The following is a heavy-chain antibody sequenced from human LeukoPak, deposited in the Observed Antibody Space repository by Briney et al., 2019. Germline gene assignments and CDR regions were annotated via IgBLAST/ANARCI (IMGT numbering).Heavy chain of an antibody. Sequence: SETLSLTCTVSGGYISSYYWSWIRQPAGKGLEWIGRIYTSGSTNYNPPLKSRVTMSVDTSKNQFSLNLTSVTAADTAVYYCARVLFTEEDAFDIWGQGTMVTVSS. CDR1: GGYISSYY. CDR3: ARVLFTEEDAFDI. CDR2: IYTSGST. J-gene: IGHJ3*02. V-gene: IGHV4-4*07.